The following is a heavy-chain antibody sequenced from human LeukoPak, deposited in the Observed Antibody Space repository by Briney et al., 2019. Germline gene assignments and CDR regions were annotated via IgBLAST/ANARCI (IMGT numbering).Heavy chain of an antibody. CDR3: ATDSSGWQAAFDY. Sequence: ASVKVSCKASGYTFTSYGISWVRQAPGQGLEWMGWISAYNGNTNYAQKLQGRVTMTTDTSTDTAYMELSSLRSEDTAVYYCATDSSGWQAAFDYWGQGTLVTVSS. D-gene: IGHD6-19*01. V-gene: IGHV1-18*01. J-gene: IGHJ4*02. CDR1: GYTFTSYG. CDR2: ISAYNGNT.